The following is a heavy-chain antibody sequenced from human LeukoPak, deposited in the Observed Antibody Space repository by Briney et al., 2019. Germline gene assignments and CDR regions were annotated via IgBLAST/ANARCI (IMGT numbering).Heavy chain of an antibody. Sequence: PGGSLRLSCAASGFSFSNYAMSWVRQAPGKGLEWVSAIYGRGGSTYYADSVKGRFTISRDNSKNTLYLQMNSLRAEDTAVYYCAKAQYSYGYVSAYYFDYWGQGTLVTVSS. V-gene: IGHV3-23*01. CDR1: GFSFSNYA. CDR2: IYGRGGST. CDR3: AKAQYSYGYVSAYYFDY. D-gene: IGHD5-18*01. J-gene: IGHJ4*02.